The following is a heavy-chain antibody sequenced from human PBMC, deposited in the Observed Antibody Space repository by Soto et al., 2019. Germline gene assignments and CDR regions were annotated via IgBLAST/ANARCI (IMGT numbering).Heavy chain of an antibody. CDR3: AKGSIVVVVAAILDY. Sequence: GGSLRLSCAASGFTFSSYAMSWVRQAPGKGLEWVSAISGSGGSTYYADSVKGRFTISRDNSQNTLYLQMNSLRAEDTAVFYCAKGSIVVVVAAILDYWGQGTLVTVSS. D-gene: IGHD2-15*01. CDR2: ISGSGGST. CDR1: GFTFSSYA. J-gene: IGHJ4*02. V-gene: IGHV3-23*01.